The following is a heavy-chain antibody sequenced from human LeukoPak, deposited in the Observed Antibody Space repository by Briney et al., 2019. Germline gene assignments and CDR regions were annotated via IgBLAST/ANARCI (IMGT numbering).Heavy chain of an antibody. CDR3: ARDQGLTAPPPLDV. CDR1: GGTFSTSA. J-gene: IGHJ6*02. V-gene: IGHV1-69*04. CDR2: IIPVLYIT. Sequence: SVKVSCKTSGGTFSTSAITWVRQAPGQGLEWMGRIIPVLYITTYAQRFQGRVTITADTSTSTVYMELSSLRSEETAVYYCARDQGLTAPPPLDVWGQGTTVIVSS. D-gene: IGHD5-18*01.